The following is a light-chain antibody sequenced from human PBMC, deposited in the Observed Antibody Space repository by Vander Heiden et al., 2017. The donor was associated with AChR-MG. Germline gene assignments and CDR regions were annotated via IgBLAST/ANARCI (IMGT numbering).Light chain of an antibody. Sequence: EIVMTQSPLSLPVTPGEPASISCRSSQNLLHSNGYNYLDWYLQTPGQSPQLLIYLGSNRASGVPDRFSGSGSDRDFTLKISRVEAEDVGVYYCMQALQTLRYTFGQGTKLEIK. J-gene: IGKJ2*01. V-gene: IGKV2-28*01. CDR3: MQALQTLRYT. CDR1: QNLLHSNGYNY. CDR2: LGS.